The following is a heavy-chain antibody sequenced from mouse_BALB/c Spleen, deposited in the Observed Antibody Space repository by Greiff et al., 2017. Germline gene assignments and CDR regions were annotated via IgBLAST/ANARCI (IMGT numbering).Heavy chain of an antibody. CDR1: GYTFTSYT. V-gene: IGHV1-4*01. Sequence: QVQLQQSGAELARPGASVKMSCKASGYTFTSYTMHWVKQRPGQGLEWIGYINPSSGYTNYNQKFKDKATLTADKSSSTAYMQLSSLTSEDSAVYYCARSGIFYYDYTIRPSTMITTGQVYAMDYWGQGTSVTVSS. CDR2: INPSSGYT. J-gene: IGHJ4*01. D-gene: IGHD2-4*01. CDR3: ARSGIFYYDYTIRPSTMITTGQVYAMDY.